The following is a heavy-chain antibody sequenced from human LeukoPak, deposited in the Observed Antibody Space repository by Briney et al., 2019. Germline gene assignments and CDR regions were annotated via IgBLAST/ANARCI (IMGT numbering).Heavy chain of an antibody. CDR2: ISAYNGNT. D-gene: IGHD6-19*01. J-gene: IGHJ5*02. V-gene: IGHV1-18*01. CDR1: GYTFTSYG. Sequence: ASVKVSCKASGYTFTSYGISWVRQAPGQGLEWMGWISAYNGNTNYAQKLQGRVTMTTDTSTSTAYMELRSLRSDDTAVYYCARVYSSGWYGGSWLDPWGQGTLVTVSS. CDR3: ARVYSSGWYGGSWLDP.